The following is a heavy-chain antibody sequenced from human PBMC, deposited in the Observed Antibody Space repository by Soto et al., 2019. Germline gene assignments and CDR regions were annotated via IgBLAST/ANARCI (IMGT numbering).Heavy chain of an antibody. CDR2: IFWTDEG. J-gene: IGHJ4*02. D-gene: IGHD3-16*01. V-gene: IGHV2-5*01. CDR3: AHSPGHFHIWGNYLADF. Sequence: SGPTLVNPTQTLTLTCTFSGFSLSATGVGVGWIRQPPGKALEWLALIFWTDEGRYSPSLKNRLTITKDTSKNQVVLTMTNMATVDTATYYCAHSPGHFHIWGNYLADFWRQGALVTAPQ. CDR1: GFSLSATGVG.